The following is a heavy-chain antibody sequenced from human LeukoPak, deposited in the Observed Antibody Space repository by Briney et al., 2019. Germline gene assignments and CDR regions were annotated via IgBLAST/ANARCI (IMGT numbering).Heavy chain of an antibody. Sequence: GGSLRLSCAASGFTFSSYNMNWVRQAPGKGLEWVSSISGSSSYIYYADSVKGRFTISRDNAKNSLYLQMNSLRAEDTAVYYCARDLSGVAGYTYGRGIDYWGQGTLVTVSS. V-gene: IGHV3-21*01. CDR2: ISGSSSYI. D-gene: IGHD5-18*01. CDR3: ARDLSGVAGYTYGRGIDY. J-gene: IGHJ4*02. CDR1: GFTFSSYN.